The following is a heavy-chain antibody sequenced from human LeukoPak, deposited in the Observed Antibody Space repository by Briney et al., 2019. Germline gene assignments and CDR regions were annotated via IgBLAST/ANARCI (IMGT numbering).Heavy chain of an antibody. D-gene: IGHD3-10*01. J-gene: IGHJ4*02. CDR3: AKDLRITMVRGVSDY. Sequence: GGSLRLSCAVSGFTASGFTFSSYAMSWVRQAPGKGLEWVSAISGSGGSTYYADSVKGRFTISRDNSKNTLYLQMNSLRAEDTAVYYCAKDLRITMVRGVSDYWGQGTLVTVSS. CDR2: ISGSGGST. CDR1: GFTFSSYA. V-gene: IGHV3-23*01.